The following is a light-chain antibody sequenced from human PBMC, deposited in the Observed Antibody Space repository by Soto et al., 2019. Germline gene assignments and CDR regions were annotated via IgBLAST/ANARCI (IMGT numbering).Light chain of an antibody. CDR3: CSYAGSSTWV. V-gene: IGLV2-23*01. CDR2: EGS. J-gene: IGLJ3*02. Sequence: QSALTQPASVSGSPGQSITMSCTGTNSDVGTYNLVSWYQQHPGKAPKLMIYEGSKRPSGVSNRFSGSKSGNTASLTISGLQAEDEADYYCCSYAGSSTWVFGGGTKVTVL. CDR1: NSDVGTYNL.